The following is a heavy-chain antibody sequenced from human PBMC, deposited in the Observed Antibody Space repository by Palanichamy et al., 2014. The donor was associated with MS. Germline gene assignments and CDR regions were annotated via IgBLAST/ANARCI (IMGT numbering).Heavy chain of an antibody. J-gene: IGHJ4*02. CDR3: GRDNWGSIDY. D-gene: IGHD7-27*01. Sequence: QVQLQESGPGLVKPSETLSLTCTASGGSISGSTWSWIRQPPGKGLEWIGCSSSGSANYNPSLKSRVSISLDTSNNQFSLNLSSVTAADTAIYFCGRDNWGSIDYWGQGTLVTVSS. CDR2: SSSGSA. CDR1: GGSISGST. V-gene: IGHV4-59*01.